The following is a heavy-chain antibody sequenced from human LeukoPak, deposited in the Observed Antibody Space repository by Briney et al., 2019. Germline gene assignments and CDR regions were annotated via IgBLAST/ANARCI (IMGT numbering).Heavy chain of an antibody. CDR2: IYHSGST. Sequence: SETLSLTCAVSGASLSSTNWWNWVRQPPGKGQEWLGEIYHSGSTNYNPSLKSRVTMSVDKSKNQFSLKLSSVTAADTAVYFCARENTVTTTFEYWGQGILVTVSS. CDR3: ARENTVTTTFEY. J-gene: IGHJ4*02. CDR1: GASLSSTNW. V-gene: IGHV4-4*02. D-gene: IGHD4-17*01.